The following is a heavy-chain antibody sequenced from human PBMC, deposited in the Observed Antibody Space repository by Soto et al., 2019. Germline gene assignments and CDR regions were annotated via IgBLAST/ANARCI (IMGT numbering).Heavy chain of an antibody. CDR2: ISYDGSNK. Sequence: QVQLVESGGGVVQPGRSLRLSCAASGFTFSSYAMHWVRQAPGKGLEWVAVISYDGSNKYYADSVKGRFTISRDNSKNTLYLQMNSLRAEDTAVYYCAREAGYWPGRAYFDSWGQGTLVTVSS. J-gene: IGHJ4*02. V-gene: IGHV3-30-3*01. CDR1: GFTFSSYA. D-gene: IGHD2-8*02. CDR3: AREAGYWPGRAYFDS.